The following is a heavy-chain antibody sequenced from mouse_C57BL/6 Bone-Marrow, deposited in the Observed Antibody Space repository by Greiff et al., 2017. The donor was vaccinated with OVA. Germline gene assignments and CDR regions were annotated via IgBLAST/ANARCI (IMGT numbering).Heavy chain of an antibody. Sequence: EVKVEESEGGLVQPGSSMKLSCTASGFTFSDYYMAWVRQVPAKGLEWVANINYDGSSPYYLDSLKSRFIISSDNAKYILYLQMSSLKSENTDTYYCARENYYSAMDYWGQGTSVTVSA. CDR1: GFTFSDYY. V-gene: IGHV5-16*01. J-gene: IGHJ4*01. D-gene: IGHD2-12*01. CDR3: ARENYYSAMDY. CDR2: INYDGSSP.